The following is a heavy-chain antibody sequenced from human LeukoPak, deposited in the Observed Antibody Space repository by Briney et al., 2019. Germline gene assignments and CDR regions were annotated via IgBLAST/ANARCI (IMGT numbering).Heavy chain of an antibody. J-gene: IGHJ6*04. CDR1: GFTFSSFE. CDR3: AELGITMIGGV. Sequence: GGSLRLSCSASGFTFSSFEMNWLRQAPGKGLECVSYISSSGSTLYYADSVKGRVTISRNNAKNSLYLQMNSLRAEDTAVYYCAELGITMIGGVWGKGTTVTISS. CDR2: ISSSGSTL. D-gene: IGHD3-10*02. V-gene: IGHV3-48*03.